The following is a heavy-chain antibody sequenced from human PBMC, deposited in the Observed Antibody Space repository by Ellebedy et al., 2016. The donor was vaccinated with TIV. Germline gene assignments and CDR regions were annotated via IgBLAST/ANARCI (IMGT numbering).Heavy chain of an antibody. D-gene: IGHD3-16*01. Sequence: GGSLRLSCAASGFTFSSYAIHWVRQAPGRGLEWVAVISDDGNNKYYGDSVKGRVATSRDNSKNTLNLQMSSLRTEDTAVYYCARDLGGSHDYWGQGALVTVSS. J-gene: IGHJ4*02. CDR3: ARDLGGSHDY. V-gene: IGHV3-30*09. CDR1: GFTFSSYA. CDR2: ISDDGNNK.